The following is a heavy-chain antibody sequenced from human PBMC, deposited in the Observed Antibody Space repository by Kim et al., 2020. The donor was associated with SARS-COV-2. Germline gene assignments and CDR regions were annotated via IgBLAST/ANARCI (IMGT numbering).Heavy chain of an antibody. V-gene: IGHV4-34*01. CDR2: INHSGST. CDR1: GGSFSGYY. J-gene: IGHJ4*02. CDR3: ARGNSYGRYNFDY. Sequence: SETLSLTCAVSGGSFSGYYWSWIRQPPGKGLEWIGEINHSGSTNYNPSLKSLVTISVDTSKNQFSLKLSSATAADTAVYYCARGNSYGRYNFDYWGQGTLVTVSS. D-gene: IGHD5-18*01.